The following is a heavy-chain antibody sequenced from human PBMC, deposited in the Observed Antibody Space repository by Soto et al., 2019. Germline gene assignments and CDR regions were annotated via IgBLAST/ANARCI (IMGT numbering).Heavy chain of an antibody. Sequence: QVQLQESGPELVKPSQTLSLTCSVSGGSITTNGHYWTWIRQHPGQGLEWIAYIYYTGNSYLNPSPRXRXSXXVDTSKNQFSLELRSVTAADTAVYYCAREQWGFDSWGQGTLVTVSS. J-gene: IGHJ4*02. CDR2: IYYTGNS. V-gene: IGHV4-31*03. CDR3: AREQWGFDS. D-gene: IGHD6-19*01. CDR1: GGSITTNGHY.